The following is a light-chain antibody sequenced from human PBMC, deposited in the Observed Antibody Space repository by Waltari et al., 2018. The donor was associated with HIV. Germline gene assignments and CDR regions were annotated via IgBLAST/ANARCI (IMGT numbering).Light chain of an antibody. Sequence: QSVLTQPPSASGTPGQRVTISCSGSSSNIGNVNVYWYQQLPGTAPKRLIYKNYQRPSAVPDRVAGSKSGISASLAISGLRSEDEADYYCVGWDASLSAYVFGTGTKVTIL. CDR2: KNY. V-gene: IGLV1-47*01. CDR3: VGWDASLSAYV. J-gene: IGLJ1*01. CDR1: SSNIGNVN.